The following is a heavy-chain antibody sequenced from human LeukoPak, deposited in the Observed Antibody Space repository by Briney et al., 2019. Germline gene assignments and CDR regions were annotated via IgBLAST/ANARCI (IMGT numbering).Heavy chain of an antibody. Sequence: SVKVSLGKSPGTFSRYPISCVRQAPAKVVKWMGGIIPNLRTANYAQKFQGRVTITADESTSTAYMELSSLRAKDTAVYYCARVLDSSSWYSDYWGQGTLVTVSS. D-gene: IGHD6-13*01. V-gene: IGHV1-69*19. CDR2: IIPNLRTA. CDR3: ARVLDSSSWYSDY. CDR1: PGTFSRYP. J-gene: IGHJ4*02.